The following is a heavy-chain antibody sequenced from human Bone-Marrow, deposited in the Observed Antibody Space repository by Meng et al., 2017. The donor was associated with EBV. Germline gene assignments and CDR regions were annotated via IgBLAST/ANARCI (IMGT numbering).Heavy chain of an antibody. D-gene: IGHD3-10*01. J-gene: IGHJ4*02. CDR2: LIPMVGAP. V-gene: IGHV1-69*01. Sequence: SVAEVQTTESAVKVSCRTSGDTFTSDAVTWVRTAPGQWLEWMGGLIPMVGAPHYAQKFQGRVTIIADESTSTHSMELNSLRSEDTAMYYCASESGRGFTPDYWGQGTLVTVSS. CDR3: ASESGRGFTPDY. CDR1: GDTFTSDA.